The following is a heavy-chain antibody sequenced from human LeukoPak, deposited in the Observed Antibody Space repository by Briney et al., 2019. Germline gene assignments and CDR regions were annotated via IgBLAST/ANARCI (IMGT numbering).Heavy chain of an antibody. J-gene: IGHJ1*01. V-gene: IGHV3-23*01. CDR2: LIGSGTKT. CDR1: GFTFINYP. Sequence: GSLRLSCSAAGFTFINYPMSWVRHAPRRGREGCSALIGSGTKTYYTESVKGRFSISRDNSKNTLYLQMNSLRAEDTGVYYCAKHPDVGSYYYPQSWGQGNLVTVSS. CDR3: AKHPDVGSYYYPQS. D-gene: IGHD1-26*01.